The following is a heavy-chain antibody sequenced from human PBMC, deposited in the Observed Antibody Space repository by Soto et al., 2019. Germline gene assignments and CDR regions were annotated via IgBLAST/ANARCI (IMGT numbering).Heavy chain of an antibody. V-gene: IGHV1-2*04. D-gene: IGHD4-17*01. J-gene: IGHJ4*02. CDR3: ASGGSTVTREFDY. Sequence: ASVKVSCKASGYTFTGFYMHWVRQAPGQGLEWMGWINPKSGDTEYAQNFQGWVTMTRDTSISAAYMELSRLKSDDTAVYYCASGGSTVTREFDYWGQGTLVTVSS. CDR1: GYTFTGFY. CDR2: INPKSGDT.